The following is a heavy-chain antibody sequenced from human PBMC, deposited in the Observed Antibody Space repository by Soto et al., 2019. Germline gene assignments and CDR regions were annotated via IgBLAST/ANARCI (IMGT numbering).Heavy chain of an antibody. D-gene: IGHD3-9*01. Sequence: SETLSLTCTVSGGSISCSSYYWGWIRQPPGKGLEWIGSVYYSGSTYYNPSLESRVTISVDKSKNQFSLKLMSLSATDTAVYYCGRLEGLATISYYFDYWGQGALVTVSS. CDR3: GRLEGLATISYYFDY. J-gene: IGHJ4*02. CDR2: VYYSGST. CDR1: GGSISCSSYY. V-gene: IGHV4-39*01.